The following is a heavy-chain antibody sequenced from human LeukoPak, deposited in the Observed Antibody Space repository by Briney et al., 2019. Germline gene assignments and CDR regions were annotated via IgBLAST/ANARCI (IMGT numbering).Heavy chain of an antibody. V-gene: IGHV4-59*01. Sequence: KPSETLSLTCSVSNGSISTTYWSWIRQPPGKGLEWIGNIHYSGNTNYNSSLKSRVTISVDTSKNQFSLKMISVTTADTAVYYCARGRYGDYGDYWGQGTLVTVSS. CDR3: ARGRYGDYGDY. J-gene: IGHJ4*02. CDR1: NGSISTTY. CDR2: IHYSGNT. D-gene: IGHD4-17*01.